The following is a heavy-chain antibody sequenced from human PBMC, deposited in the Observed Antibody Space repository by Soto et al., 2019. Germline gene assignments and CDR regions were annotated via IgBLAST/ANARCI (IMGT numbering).Heavy chain of an antibody. J-gene: IGHJ4*02. Sequence: PSETLSLTCAVSGGSISSGGYSWSWIRQPPGKGLEWIGYIYHSGSTYYNPSLKSRVTISVDRSKNQFSLKLSSVTAADTAVYYCARGYGDFDYWGQGTLVTVSS. CDR1: GGSISSGGYS. D-gene: IGHD4-17*01. CDR2: IYHSGST. CDR3: ARGYGDFDY. V-gene: IGHV4-30-2*01.